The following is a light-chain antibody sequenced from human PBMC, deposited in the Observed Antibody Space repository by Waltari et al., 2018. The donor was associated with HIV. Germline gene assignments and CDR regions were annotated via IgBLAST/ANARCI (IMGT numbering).Light chain of an antibody. V-gene: IGLV1-40*01. CDR1: SSNIGAGFD. CDR2: NNS. CDR3: QSYDSSLSGSDV. J-gene: IGLJ1*01. Sequence: QSVLTQPPSVSGAPGQRVTISCTGSSSNIGAGFDVHWYQQLPGTAPKLLIYNNSNRPSGVPDRFSGSTSGTSASLAITGLQAEDEADYYCQSYDSSLSGSDVFGTGTKVTVL.